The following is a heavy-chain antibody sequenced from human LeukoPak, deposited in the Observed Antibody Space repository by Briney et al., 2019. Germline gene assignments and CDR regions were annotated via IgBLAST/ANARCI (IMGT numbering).Heavy chain of an antibody. D-gene: IGHD5-18*01. V-gene: IGHV3-33*01. CDR1: GSTFSSYG. Sequence: GGSLRLSCAASGSTFSSYGMHWVRQAPGKGLEWVAVIWYDGSNKYYADSVKGRFTISRDNSKNTLYLQMNSLRAEDTAVYYCARDAGYSYGYGTHFDYWGQGTLVTVSS. J-gene: IGHJ4*02. CDR3: ARDAGYSYGYGTHFDY. CDR2: IWYDGSNK.